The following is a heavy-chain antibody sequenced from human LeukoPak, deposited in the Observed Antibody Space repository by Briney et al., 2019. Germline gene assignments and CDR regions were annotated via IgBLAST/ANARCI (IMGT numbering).Heavy chain of an antibody. J-gene: IGHJ4*02. CDR1: GGSVSGHY. V-gene: IGHV4-59*02. D-gene: IGHD1-1*01. CDR3: PTEAPGGTAWTYFDY. Sequence: SETLSLTCAVSGGSVSGHYCDWIRQPPGKGLEWIGYIYASGSANYHPSLKSRVTISLGTSENQVSLRLTSVTAEAPPVFYVPTEAPGGTAWTYFDYWGQGSLVTVSS. CDR2: IYASGSA.